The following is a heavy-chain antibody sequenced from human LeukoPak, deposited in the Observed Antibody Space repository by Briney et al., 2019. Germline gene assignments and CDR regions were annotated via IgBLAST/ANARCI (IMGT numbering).Heavy chain of an antibody. CDR1: GFTFSSFW. CDR2: INRDGSAK. Sequence: GWSLRLSCAASGFTFSSFWVTWVRQAPGKGLEWVANINRDGSAKTYVNSVKGRFIISRDNAKNSVYLRMSSLRAEDTAVYYCATAPAAADSFWGQGTLVAVSS. J-gene: IGHJ4*02. CDR3: ATAPAAADSF. D-gene: IGHD6-13*01. V-gene: IGHV3-7*01.